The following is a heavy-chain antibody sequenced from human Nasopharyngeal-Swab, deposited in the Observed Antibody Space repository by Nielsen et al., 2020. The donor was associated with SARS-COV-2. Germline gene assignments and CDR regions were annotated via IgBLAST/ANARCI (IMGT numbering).Heavy chain of an antibody. CDR2: IIPMFHRA. J-gene: IGHJ3*02. D-gene: IGHD3-22*01. Sequence: SVKVSCKASGGTFSTYGISWVRQAPGQGLEWMGGIIPMFHRANYAQKFQGRVTITADESTSTASMELSSLRSEDTAVYYCARQKRGSGYSDAFDIWGQGTMVTVSS. V-gene: IGHV1-69*13. CDR3: ARQKRGSGYSDAFDI. CDR1: GGTFSTYG.